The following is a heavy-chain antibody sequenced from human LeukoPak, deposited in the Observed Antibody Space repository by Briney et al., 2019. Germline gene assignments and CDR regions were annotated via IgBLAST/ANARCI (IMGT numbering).Heavy chain of an antibody. Sequence: PGGFLRLSCEASGFTFGTYGMTWVRQAPGMGLEWVSGITGSSTWTYYGDSVRGRFTISRDNSKNTLHLQMNNLTADDTAIYYCARELVSLGTGYFDLWGRGTLVTVSS. V-gene: IGHV3-23*01. D-gene: IGHD7-27*01. CDR2: ITGSSTWT. CDR1: GFTFGTYG. CDR3: ARELVSLGTGYFDL. J-gene: IGHJ2*01.